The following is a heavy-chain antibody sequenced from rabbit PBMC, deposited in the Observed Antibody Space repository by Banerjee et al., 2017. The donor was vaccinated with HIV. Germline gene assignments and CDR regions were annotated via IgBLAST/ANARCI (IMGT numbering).Heavy chain of an antibody. CDR2: IYVGSSGST. CDR3: ARDLAGVIGWNFGL. D-gene: IGHD4-1*01. J-gene: IGHJ3*01. V-gene: IGHV1S45*01. Sequence: QEQLEESGGDLVKPEGSLKLTCTVSGFSFSGNYWLCWVRQAPGKGLEWIGCIYVGSSGSTHYASWAKGRFTISKPSSTTVTLQMTSLTAADTATYFCARDLAGVIGWNFGLWGQGSLVTVS. CDR1: GFSFSGNYW.